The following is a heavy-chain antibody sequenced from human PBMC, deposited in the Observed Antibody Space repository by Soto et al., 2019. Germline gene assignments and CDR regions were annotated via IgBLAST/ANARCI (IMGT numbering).Heavy chain of an antibody. J-gene: IGHJ4*02. CDR3: ARVKFGDPFDF. V-gene: IGHV1-18*01. Sequence: QVQLVQSGTEVKRPGASVKVSCKASGYTFSNYGVSWMRQAPGQGLEWVGWFNPANQNTNYEQKFQDRVSMTEDTSTSTAYMELRGLTSDDTGVYYCARVKFGDPFDFWSQGTLVTVSS. CDR1: GYTFSNYG. CDR2: FNPANQNT. D-gene: IGHD3-16*01.